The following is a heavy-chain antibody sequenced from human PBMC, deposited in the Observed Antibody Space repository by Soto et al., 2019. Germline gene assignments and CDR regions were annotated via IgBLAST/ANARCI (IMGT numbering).Heavy chain of an antibody. D-gene: IGHD3-22*01. CDR1: GYTFTSYD. V-gene: IGHV1-8*01. Sequence: ASVKVSCKASGYTFTSYDVNWVRQATGQGLEWMGWMNPNSGNTGYAQKFQGRVTMTRNTSISTAYMELSSLRSEDTAVYYCARVSGYYGNWFDPWGQGTLVTVSS. CDR3: ARVSGYYGNWFDP. J-gene: IGHJ5*02. CDR2: MNPNSGNT.